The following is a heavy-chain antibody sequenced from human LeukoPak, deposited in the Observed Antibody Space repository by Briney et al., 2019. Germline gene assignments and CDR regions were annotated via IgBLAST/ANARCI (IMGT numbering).Heavy chain of an antibody. D-gene: IGHD5-18*01. V-gene: IGHV4-59*06. CDR3: ARDRIQLWSSYFDY. CDR2: IYYSGST. CDR1: GGSITSYY. Sequence: SETLSLTCTVSGGSITSYYWSWIRQHPGKGLEWIGYIYYSGSTYYNPSLKSRVTISVDTSKNQFSLKLSSVTAADTAVYYCARDRIQLWSSYFDYWGQGTLVTVSS. J-gene: IGHJ4*02.